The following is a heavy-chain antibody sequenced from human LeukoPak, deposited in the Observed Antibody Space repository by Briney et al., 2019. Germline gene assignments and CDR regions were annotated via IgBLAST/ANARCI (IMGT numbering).Heavy chain of an antibody. CDR2: INHSGST. Sequence: PSETLSLTCAVYGGSFSGYSWSWIPPPPGEGLGWIGEINHSGSTNYNPSLKSRVTISVDTSKNQFSLKLSSVTAADTAVYYCARTSVKADIVVVPAVYNWFDPWGQGTLVTVSS. CDR1: GGSFSGYS. V-gene: IGHV4-34*01. D-gene: IGHD2-2*01. J-gene: IGHJ5*02. CDR3: ARTSVKADIVVVPAVYNWFDP.